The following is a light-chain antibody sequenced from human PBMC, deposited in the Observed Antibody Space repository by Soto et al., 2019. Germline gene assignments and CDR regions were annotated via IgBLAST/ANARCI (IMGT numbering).Light chain of an antibody. CDR2: YAS. Sequence: EMVMTQSPATLSVSPGERVTLSCRASESVHRNLAWYQQKPGQGPSLLIYYASTRATGVPDRFTGSGSGTEFTLTISGLQSEDFGVYHCQHYSNWPPTFGPGTKGEIK. J-gene: IGKJ3*01. V-gene: IGKV3-15*01. CDR1: ESVHRN. CDR3: QHYSNWPPT.